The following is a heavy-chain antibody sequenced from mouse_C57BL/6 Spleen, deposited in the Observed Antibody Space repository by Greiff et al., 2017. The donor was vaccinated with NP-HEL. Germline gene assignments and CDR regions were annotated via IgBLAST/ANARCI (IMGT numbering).Heavy chain of an antibody. CDR3: ARVYYDYDGDYFDY. CDR2: IDPANGNT. J-gene: IGHJ2*01. CDR1: GFNIKNTY. D-gene: IGHD2-4*01. V-gene: IGHV14-3*01. Sequence: VHVKQSVAELVRPGASVKLSCTASGFNIKNTYMHWVKQRPEQGLEWIGRIDPANGNTKYAPKFQGKATITADTSSNTAYLQLSSLTSEDTAIYYCARVYYDYDGDYFDYWGQGTTLTVSS.